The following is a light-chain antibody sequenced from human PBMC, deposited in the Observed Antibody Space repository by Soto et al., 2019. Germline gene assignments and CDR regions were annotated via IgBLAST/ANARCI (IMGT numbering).Light chain of an antibody. Sequence: DIQMTQSPSTLSASVGDRVTITCRASQSISSWLAWYQQKPGKAPKILIYDASSLESGVPSSFNGNGSGTEFTLTISSLQPDDFANYYCQQYNSYSLTFGQGTKVEIK. V-gene: IGKV1-5*01. CDR1: QSISSW. J-gene: IGKJ1*01. CDR3: QQYNSYSLT. CDR2: DAS.